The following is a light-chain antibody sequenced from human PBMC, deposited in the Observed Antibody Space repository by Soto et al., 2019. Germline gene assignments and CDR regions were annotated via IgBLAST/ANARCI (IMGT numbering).Light chain of an antibody. CDR3: SSYAGSNNVI. J-gene: IGLJ2*01. Sequence: QSALTQPPSASGSHGQSVTISCTGTSSYLGDYDYVSWYQQHPGKAPKLMIYGVNKRPSGVPDRFSGSKSGNTAALTVTGLQAEDEADYYCSSYAGSNNVIFGGGTKLTVL. V-gene: IGLV2-8*01. CDR1: SSYLGDYDY. CDR2: GVN.